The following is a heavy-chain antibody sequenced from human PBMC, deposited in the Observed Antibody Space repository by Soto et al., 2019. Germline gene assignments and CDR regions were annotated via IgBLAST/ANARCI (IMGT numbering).Heavy chain of an antibody. D-gene: IGHD6-6*01. Sequence: GGSLRLSCAASGFTFSSYSMNWVRQAPGKGLEWVSYISSSSTIYYADSVKGRFTISRDNAKNSLYLQMNSLRDEDTAVYYCARDLGYSSSAGGDYWGQGTLVTVSS. CDR1: GFTFSSYS. J-gene: IGHJ4*02. CDR2: ISSSSTI. V-gene: IGHV3-48*02. CDR3: ARDLGYSSSAGGDY.